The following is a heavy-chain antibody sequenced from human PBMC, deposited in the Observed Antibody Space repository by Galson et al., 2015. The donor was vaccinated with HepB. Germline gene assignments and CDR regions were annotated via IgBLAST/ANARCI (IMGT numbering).Heavy chain of an antibody. Sequence: SVKVSCKASGHTFTSYDINWVRQATGQGLEWMGWMNPNSGNTAYPQKFQGRVTMTRNTSISTAYMDLSSLGSEDTAVYYCATATRDDGVRYFDYWGQGTLVTVPS. CDR2: MNPNSGNT. V-gene: IGHV1-8*01. D-gene: IGHD5-24*01. J-gene: IGHJ4*02. CDR3: ATATRDDGVRYFDY. CDR1: GHTFTSYD.